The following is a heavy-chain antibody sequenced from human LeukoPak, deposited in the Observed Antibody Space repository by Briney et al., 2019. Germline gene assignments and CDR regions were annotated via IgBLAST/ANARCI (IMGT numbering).Heavy chain of an antibody. CDR1: GGTFSSYA. CDR3: ARETGDGYSGYAFDY. D-gene: IGHD5-12*01. Sequence: GSSVKVSCKASGGTFSSYAISWVRQAPGQGLEWMGGIIPIFGTANYAQKFQGRVTITTDESTSTAYMELSSLRSEDTAVYYCARETGDGYSGYAFDYWGQGTLVTVSS. J-gene: IGHJ4*02. V-gene: IGHV1-69*05. CDR2: IIPIFGTA.